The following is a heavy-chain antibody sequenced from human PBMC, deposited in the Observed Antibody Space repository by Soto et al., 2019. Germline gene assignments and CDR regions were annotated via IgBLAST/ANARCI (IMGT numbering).Heavy chain of an antibody. D-gene: IGHD2-2*01. J-gene: IGHJ4*02. V-gene: IGHV3-23*01. CDR2: KCNGGDYT. CDR3: VPLCRYCSTTTPS. Sequence: EVQLLESGGGLVQPGGSLRLSCAASGFTFSTYAMSWVRQAPRKGLEWVSAKCNGGDYTYYADSVKGRFTISRDNSKNTLYLQMNSLRAEDTAVYYCVPLCRYCSTTTPSWGQGTLVTVSS. CDR1: GFTFSTYA.